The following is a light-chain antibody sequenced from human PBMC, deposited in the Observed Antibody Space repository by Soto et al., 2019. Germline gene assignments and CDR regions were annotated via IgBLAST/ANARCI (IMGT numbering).Light chain of an antibody. CDR3: QSYDSSLSSYV. Sequence: QSVLTQPPSGSGAPGQRVTISCTGSSSNIGAGYDVHWYQQLPGTAPKLLIYGNNNRPSGVPDRFSGSKSGTSASLAITGLQAEDEADYYCQSYDSSLSSYVVGTGTKLTVL. CDR1: SSNIGAGYD. CDR2: GNN. V-gene: IGLV1-40*01. J-gene: IGLJ1*01.